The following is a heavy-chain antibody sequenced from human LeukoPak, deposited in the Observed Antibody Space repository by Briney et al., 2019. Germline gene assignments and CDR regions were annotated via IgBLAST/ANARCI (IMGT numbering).Heavy chain of an antibody. D-gene: IGHD2-2*02. CDR3: AKDRVFVVVPAAIDEDWFDP. CDR2: TSGSGGST. V-gene: IGHV3-23*01. Sequence: EGSLRLSCAASGFTFSSYAMSWVRQAPGKGLEWVSATSGSGGSTYYADSVKGRFTISRDNSKNTLYLQMNSLRAEDTAVYYCAKDRVFVVVPAAIDEDWFDPRGQGTLVTVSS. J-gene: IGHJ5*02. CDR1: GFTFSSYA.